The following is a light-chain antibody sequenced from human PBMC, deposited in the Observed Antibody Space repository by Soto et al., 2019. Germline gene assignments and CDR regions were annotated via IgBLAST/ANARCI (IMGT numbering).Light chain of an antibody. CDR2: ATS. V-gene: IGKV1-8*01. Sequence: AIRMTQSPSSLSASTGDRVTITCRASQGISSYLAWFQQKPGRPPKHLMSATSTLQSDVPPRFSGSGSGTDFTLTIGCLQSEDLATYYCQQYYTYPWTFGQGTKVEIK. CDR1: QGISSY. CDR3: QQYYTYPWT. J-gene: IGKJ1*01.